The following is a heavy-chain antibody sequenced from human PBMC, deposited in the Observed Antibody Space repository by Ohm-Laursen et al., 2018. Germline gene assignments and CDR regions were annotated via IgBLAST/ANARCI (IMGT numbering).Heavy chain of an antibody. CDR2: MNPNSGNT. V-gene: IGHV1-8*01. Sequence: SVKVSCKASGYTFTSYDINWVRQATGQRLEWMGWMNPNSGNTGYAEKFQGRVTMTRNTSISTLYMELSSLRSEDTAVYYCARDLGDNWFDPWGQGTLVTVSS. J-gene: IGHJ5*02. CDR1: GYTFTSYD. CDR3: ARDLGDNWFDP.